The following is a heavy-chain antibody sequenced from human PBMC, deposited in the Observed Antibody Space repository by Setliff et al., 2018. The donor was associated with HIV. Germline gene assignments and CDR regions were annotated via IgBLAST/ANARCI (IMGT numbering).Heavy chain of an antibody. V-gene: IGHV5-51*01. D-gene: IGHD4-17*01. CDR2: IYPGDSDT. CDR3: ATWTRAETSENFQH. J-gene: IGHJ1*01. Sequence: GESLKISCKASGYSFTIYWIGWVRQMPGEGLEWMGVIYPGDSDTRYSPSFQGQVTISADKSITTAYVQWSSLKASDTAMYYCATWTRAETSENFQHWGQGTLVTV. CDR1: GYSFTIYW.